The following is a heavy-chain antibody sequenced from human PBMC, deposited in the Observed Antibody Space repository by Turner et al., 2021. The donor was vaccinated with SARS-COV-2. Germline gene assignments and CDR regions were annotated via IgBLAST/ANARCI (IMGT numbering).Heavy chain of an antibody. Sequence: QVQLQESGPGLAKPSETLSLTCPVSGGSISNYYWSWIRQPPGKGLEWIGYIDHGGSTKYNPSLKSRVTIAVDTSKNQFSLILSSVTAADTAVYYCARLYTYAEFYFDYWGQGALVTVSS. D-gene: IGHD5-18*01. CDR1: GGSISNYY. J-gene: IGHJ4*02. CDR2: IDHGGST. CDR3: ARLYTYAEFYFDY. V-gene: IGHV4-59*08.